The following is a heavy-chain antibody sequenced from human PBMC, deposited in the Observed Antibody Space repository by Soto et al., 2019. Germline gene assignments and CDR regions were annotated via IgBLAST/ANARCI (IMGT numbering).Heavy chain of an antibody. D-gene: IGHD6-13*01. V-gene: IGHV5-51*01. CDR3: ASHSWSGAYYYYGMDV. J-gene: IGHJ6*02. CDR1: GYSFTSYW. CDR2: IYPGDSDT. Sequence: GESLKISCKGSGYSFTSYWIGWVRQMPGKGLEWMGIIYPGDSDTRYSPSFQGQVTISADKSIGTAYLQWSSLKASDTAMYYCASHSWSGAYYYYGMDVWGQGTTVTVSS.